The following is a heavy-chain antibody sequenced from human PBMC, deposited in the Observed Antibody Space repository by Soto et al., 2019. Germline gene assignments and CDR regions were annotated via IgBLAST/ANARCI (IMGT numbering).Heavy chain of an antibody. CDR2: ISWNSGSI. CDR3: AKALDYDSSGYYYFDY. D-gene: IGHD3-22*01. J-gene: IGHJ4*02. V-gene: IGHV3-9*01. Sequence: GGCVRLSCAASEFTFDDYAMHWVRQAPGKGLERVSSISWNSGSIAYADSVKGRFTISRDNAKNSLFLQMSSLRPEDTALYYCAKALDYDSSGYYYFDYWGQGTLVTVSS. CDR1: EFTFDDYA.